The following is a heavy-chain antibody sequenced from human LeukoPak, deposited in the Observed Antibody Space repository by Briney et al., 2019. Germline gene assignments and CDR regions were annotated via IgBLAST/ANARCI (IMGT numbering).Heavy chain of an antibody. V-gene: IGHV3-33*06. CDR2: IWYDGSNK. J-gene: IGHJ4*02. D-gene: IGHD3-10*01. Sequence: GGSLRLSCAASGFTFSSYGMHWVRQAPGKGLEWVAVIWYDGSNKYYADSVKGRFTISRDNSKNTLFLQMNSLRAEDTAVYYCAKLSLSGRSQSADYWGQGTPVTVSS. CDR3: AKLSLSGRSQSADY. CDR1: GFTFSSYG.